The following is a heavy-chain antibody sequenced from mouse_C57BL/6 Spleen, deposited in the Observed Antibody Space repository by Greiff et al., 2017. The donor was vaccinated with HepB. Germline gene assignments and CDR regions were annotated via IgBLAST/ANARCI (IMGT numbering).Heavy chain of an antibody. CDR3: ARSGNSGSSYWFAY. J-gene: IGHJ3*01. V-gene: IGHV1-50*01. CDR1: GYTFTSYW. D-gene: IGHD1-1*01. Sequence: QVQLQQPGAELVKPGASVKLSCKASGYTFTSYWMQWVKQRPGQGLEWIGEIDPSDSYTNYNQKFKGKATLTVDTSSSTAYMQLSSLTSEDSAVYYCARSGNSGSSYWFAYWGQGTLVTVSA. CDR2: IDPSDSYT.